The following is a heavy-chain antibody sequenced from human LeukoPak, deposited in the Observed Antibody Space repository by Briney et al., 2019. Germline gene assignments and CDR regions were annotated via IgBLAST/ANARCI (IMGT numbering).Heavy chain of an antibody. CDR2: IHHDGRNK. CDR3: ARPTDGDPAAAGLDY. CDR1: GFTFSSYG. J-gene: IGHJ4*02. Sequence: GGSLRLSCEASGFTFSSYGMRWVRQAPGKGLEWVAYIHHDGRNKYYADSVKGRFTISRDNSKNTLYLQMSSLRAEDTAVYCCARPTDGDPAAAGLDYWGQGTLVTVSS. D-gene: IGHD6-13*01. V-gene: IGHV3-30*02.